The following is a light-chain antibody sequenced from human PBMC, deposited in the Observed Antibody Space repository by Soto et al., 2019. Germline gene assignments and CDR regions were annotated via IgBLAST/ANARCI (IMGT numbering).Light chain of an antibody. CDR3: CSYAGSYTHYV. V-gene: IGLV2-11*01. CDR1: SSDVGGYNY. J-gene: IGLJ1*01. Sequence: QSVLTQPRSVSGSPGQSVTISCTGTSSDVGGYNYVSWYRQHPGKAPKLLIYDVNKRPSGVPDRFSGSKSGSTASLTISGLQAEDEADYYCCSYAGSYTHYVFGTGTKVTVL. CDR2: DVN.